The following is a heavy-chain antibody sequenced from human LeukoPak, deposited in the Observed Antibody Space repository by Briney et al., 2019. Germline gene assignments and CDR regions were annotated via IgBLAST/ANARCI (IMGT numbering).Heavy chain of an antibody. J-gene: IGHJ4*02. CDR1: GYTLTELS. V-gene: IGHV1-24*01. CDR2: FDPEDGET. D-gene: IGHD2-2*01. Sequence: GASVKVSCKVSGYTLTELSMHWVRQAPGKGLEWMGGFDPEDGETIYAQKFQGRVTMTEDTSTDTAYMELSSLRSEDTAVYHCATTTTYCSSTSCIDYWGQGTLVTVSS. CDR3: ATTTTYCSSTSCIDY.